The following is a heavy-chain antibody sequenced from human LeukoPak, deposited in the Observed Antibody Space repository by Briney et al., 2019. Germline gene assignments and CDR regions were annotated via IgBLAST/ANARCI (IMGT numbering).Heavy chain of an antibody. D-gene: IGHD6-13*01. Sequence: SETLSLTCTVSGGSISSYYWSWLRQPPGKGLEWVGYIYYSGSTNYNPSLKSRVTISVDTSKNQFSLKLSSVTAADTAVYYCARMAAADLYYYMDVWGKGTTVTISS. CDR2: IYYSGST. V-gene: IGHV4-59*01. J-gene: IGHJ6*03. CDR1: GGSISSYY. CDR3: ARMAAADLYYYMDV.